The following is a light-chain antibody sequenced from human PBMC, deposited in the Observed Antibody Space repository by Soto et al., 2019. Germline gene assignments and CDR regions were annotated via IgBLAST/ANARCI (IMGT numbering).Light chain of an antibody. J-gene: IGKJ4*01. Sequence: EIVLTQSPGTLSLSPGERATLSCRASQSVSSSYLAWYQQKPGQAPRLLIYGASSRATVIPDTFSGSGSGTDFTLTISRLEHEDCAVYYCQQYGSSPLTFGGGTKVEIK. CDR1: QSVSSSY. CDR3: QQYGSSPLT. V-gene: IGKV3-20*01. CDR2: GAS.